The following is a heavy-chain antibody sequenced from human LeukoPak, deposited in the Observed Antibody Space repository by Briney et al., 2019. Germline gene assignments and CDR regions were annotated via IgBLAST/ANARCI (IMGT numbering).Heavy chain of an antibody. CDR3: ARAPLDREYCSSTSCYMRYYCYYMDV. J-gene: IGHJ6*03. CDR1: GGSISSGGYY. Sequence: SQTLSLTCTVSGGSISSGGYYWSWIRQPPGKGLEWIGYIYHSGSTYYNPSLKSRVTISVDTSKNQFSLKLSSVTAADTAVYYCARAPLDREYCSSTSCYMRYYCYYMDVWGKGTTVTVSS. CDR2: IYHSGST. D-gene: IGHD2-2*02. V-gene: IGHV4-30-2*01.